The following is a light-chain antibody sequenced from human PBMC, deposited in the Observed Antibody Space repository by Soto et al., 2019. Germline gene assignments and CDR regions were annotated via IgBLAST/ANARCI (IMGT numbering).Light chain of an antibody. CDR1: QSVTSSY. J-gene: IGKJ1*01. CDR2: GAS. CDR3: HQYESSLWT. Sequence: EIVLTQSPGTLSLSPGERATLSCRASQSVTSSYLAWYQQKPGQAPRLLIYGASNRATGIPDRFSGSGSGTDFTLTISRLEPEDFAVYYCHQYESSLWTFGQGTK. V-gene: IGKV3-20*01.